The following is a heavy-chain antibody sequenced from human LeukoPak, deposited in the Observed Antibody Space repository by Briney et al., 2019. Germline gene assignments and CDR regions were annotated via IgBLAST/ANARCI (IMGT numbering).Heavy chain of an antibody. CDR3: AKDPLSGQLLLRYFQN. Sequence: GGSLRLSCAPSGFTFSSYAMNWVRQAPGKGLEWVSVIAGSGDGTNYADSVKGRFTISRDNSKNTLYLQMNSLRAEDTAVYYCAKDPLSGQLLLRYFQNWGQGTLVTVSS. J-gene: IGHJ1*01. V-gene: IGHV3-23*01. CDR1: GFTFSSYA. D-gene: IGHD2-15*01. CDR2: IAGSGDGT.